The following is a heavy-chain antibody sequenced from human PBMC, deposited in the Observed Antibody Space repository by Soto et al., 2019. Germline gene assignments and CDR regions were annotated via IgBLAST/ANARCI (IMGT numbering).Heavy chain of an antibody. J-gene: IGHJ4*02. CDR1: GFTFSSYG. Sequence: QVQLVESGGGVVQPGRSLRLSCAASGFTFSSYGKHWVRQAPGKGLEWVAVISYDGSNKYYADSVKGRFTISRDNSKNTLYLQMNSLRAEDTAVYYSAKDFSAAGVDYWGPGTLVTVSS. CDR2: ISYDGSNK. D-gene: IGHD6-13*01. CDR3: AKDFSAAGVDY. V-gene: IGHV3-30*18.